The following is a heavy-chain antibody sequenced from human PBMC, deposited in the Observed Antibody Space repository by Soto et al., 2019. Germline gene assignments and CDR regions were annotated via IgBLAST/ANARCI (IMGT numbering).Heavy chain of an antibody. Sequence: EVHLLESGGGLVQPGGSLRLSCAASGFSFNIYAMKWVRQAPGKGLECVSAISVGGGNTYYADSVKGRFTISRDNSKNTLYLQMNSLRADDTAVYYCAKAPTYDYYYYMDVWGKGTTVTVSS. CDR3: AKAPTYDYYYYMDV. J-gene: IGHJ6*03. CDR1: GFSFNIYA. CDR2: ISVGGGNT. V-gene: IGHV3-23*01.